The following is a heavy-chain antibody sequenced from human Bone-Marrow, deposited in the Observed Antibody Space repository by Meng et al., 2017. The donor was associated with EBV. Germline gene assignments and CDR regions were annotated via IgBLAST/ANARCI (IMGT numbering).Heavy chain of an antibody. CDR2: LIPMSDAP. Sequence: QVQVVQSGAEVKKXXXXXKXPCRTSGGTFRSDAVSWVRQAPGQGLEWMGGLIPMSDAPHYAQKFQGRVTITADESTSTHYMDLSGLRSDDTALYYCASESGRGFTPDYWGQGTLVTVSS. D-gene: IGHD3-10*01. CDR1: GGTFRSDA. V-gene: IGHV1-69*01. CDR3: ASESGRGFTPDY. J-gene: IGHJ4*02.